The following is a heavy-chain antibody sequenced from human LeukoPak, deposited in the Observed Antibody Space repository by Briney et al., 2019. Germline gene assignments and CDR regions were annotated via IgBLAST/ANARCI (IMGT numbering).Heavy chain of an antibody. Sequence: ASVNVSCKASGYTFTGYYMHWVRQAPGQGLEWMGWINPNSGGTNYAQKFQGRVTMTRDTSISTAYMELSRLRSDDTAVYYCARDSGVGATPTAWGQGTLVTVSS. D-gene: IGHD1-26*01. CDR1: GYTFTGYY. CDR2: INPNSGGT. V-gene: IGHV1-2*02. CDR3: ARDSGVGATPTA. J-gene: IGHJ5*02.